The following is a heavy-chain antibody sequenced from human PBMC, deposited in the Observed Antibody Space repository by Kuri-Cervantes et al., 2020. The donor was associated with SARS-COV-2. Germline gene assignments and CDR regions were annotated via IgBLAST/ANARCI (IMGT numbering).Heavy chain of an antibody. CDR1: GYTFTGYY. D-gene: IGHD6-13*01. Sequence: ASVKVSCKASGYTFTGYYMHWVRQAPGQGLEWMGWINPNSGGTNYAQKFQGRVTMTRDTSISTAYMELSRLRSDDTAVYYCARSPQRTEDRKNEPWEQLVYYFDYWGQGTLVTVSS. J-gene: IGHJ4*02. CDR2: INPNSGGT. V-gene: IGHV1-2*02. CDR3: ARSPQRTEDRKNEPWEQLVYYFDY.